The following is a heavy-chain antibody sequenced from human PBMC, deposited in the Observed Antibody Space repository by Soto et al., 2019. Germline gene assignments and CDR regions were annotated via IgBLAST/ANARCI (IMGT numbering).Heavy chain of an antibody. D-gene: IGHD2-21*01. V-gene: IGHV4-34*01. CDR2: INHSGST. CDR3: AGAGPYCGYSYYYYMDV. Sequence: SETLSLTCAVYGGSFSGYYWSWIRQPPGKGLEWIGEINHSGSTNYNPSLQSRVTISVDTSKNQFFLKLRSVTAAATAYYYCAGAGPYCGYSYYYYMDVWGKGTTVTVSS. J-gene: IGHJ6*03. CDR1: GGSFSGYY.